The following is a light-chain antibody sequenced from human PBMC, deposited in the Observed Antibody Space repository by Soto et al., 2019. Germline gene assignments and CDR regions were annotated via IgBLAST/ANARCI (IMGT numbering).Light chain of an antibody. CDR2: GAS. Sequence: IVLTQSPGTLSLSPGERATLSCRSSQSVSSSFLAWYQQKPGQAPRLLIYGASTRGTGIPDRFSGSGSGTDFTLTISRLEPEDFAVYSCQQYVSSPPTFGQGTKVE. CDR3: QQYVSSPPT. CDR1: QSVSSSF. J-gene: IGKJ1*01. V-gene: IGKV3-20*01.